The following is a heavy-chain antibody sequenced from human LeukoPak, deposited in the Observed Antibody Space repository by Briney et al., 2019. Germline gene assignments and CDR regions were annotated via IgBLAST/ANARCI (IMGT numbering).Heavy chain of an antibody. CDR2: IYYSGST. D-gene: IGHD3-10*01. CDR1: GGSISSHY. CDR3: ARDGSDYGSGWGGYFDY. Sequence: PSETLSLTCTVSGGSISSHYWSWIRQPPGKGLEWIGYIYYSGSTNYNPSLKSRVTISVDTSKNQFSLKLSSVTAADTAVYYCARDGSDYGSGWGGYFDYWGQGTLVTVSS. V-gene: IGHV4-59*11. J-gene: IGHJ4*02.